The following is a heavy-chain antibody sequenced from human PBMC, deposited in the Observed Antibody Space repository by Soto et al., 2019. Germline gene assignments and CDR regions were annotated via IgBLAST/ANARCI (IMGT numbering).Heavy chain of an antibody. CDR2: MNPNSGNT. D-gene: IGHD3-3*01. CDR1: GYTFTSYD. J-gene: IGHJ6*03. CDR3: ARGGVWCCYSLRYYYYFTYF. V-gene: IGHV1-8*01. Sequence: GASVKVSCKASGYTFTSYDLNWVRQATGQRIEWMGWMNPNSGNTGYAQKFQGRVTMTRNTSISTAYMELSSLRSEDTAVYYCARGGVWCCYSLRYYYYFTYFWGKGTSVTGSS.